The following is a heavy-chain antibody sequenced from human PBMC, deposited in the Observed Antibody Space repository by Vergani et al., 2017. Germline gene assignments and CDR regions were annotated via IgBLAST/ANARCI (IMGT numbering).Heavy chain of an antibody. Sequence: EVQLVESGGGLVQPGGSLRLSCAASGFTVSSNYMSWVRQAPGKGLEWVSVIYSGGSTYYADSVKGRFTISRDNSKNTLYLQMNSLRAEDTAVYYCARDLGAGGGGASFDYWGQGTLVTVSS. D-gene: IGHD3-16*01. CDR3: ARDLGAGGGGASFDY. J-gene: IGHJ4*02. CDR1: GFTVSSNY. V-gene: IGHV3-66*02. CDR2: IYSGGST.